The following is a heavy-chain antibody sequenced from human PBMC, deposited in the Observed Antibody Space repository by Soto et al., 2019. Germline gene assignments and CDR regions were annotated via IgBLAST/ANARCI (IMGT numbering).Heavy chain of an antibody. CDR1: GFTFSDYG. CDR3: AKDHWAGYSGYAIHNDMDV. J-gene: IGHJ6*02. Sequence: QVQLVESGGGVVQPGRSLRLSCAASGFTFSDYGMHWVRQAPGKGLEWVAVISYEGSKKYYADSVKGRFTISRDNSKNTRYVQMNSLRAEVTAVYYCAKDHWAGYSGYAIHNDMDVWCQGTTVTGSS. D-gene: IGHD5-12*01. CDR2: ISYEGSKK. V-gene: IGHV3-30*18.